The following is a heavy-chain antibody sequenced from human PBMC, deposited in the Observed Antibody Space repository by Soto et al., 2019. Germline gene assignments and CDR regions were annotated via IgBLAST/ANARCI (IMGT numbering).Heavy chain of an antibody. J-gene: IGHJ3*02. CDR2: TIPVFNTA. Sequence: QVQLEQSGAEVKKPGSSVKISCKASGGTLSDHGVSWLRQAPGQGLEWVGGTIPVFNTAKYATKFQGRVTLAADKSTKIAYMELSSLRSDDTTFYFCARGVSGSGNYYSGPSAFDIWGQGTLVIVYS. D-gene: IGHD3-10*01. V-gene: IGHV1-69*06. CDR1: GGTLSDHG. CDR3: ARGVSGSGNYYSGPSAFDI.